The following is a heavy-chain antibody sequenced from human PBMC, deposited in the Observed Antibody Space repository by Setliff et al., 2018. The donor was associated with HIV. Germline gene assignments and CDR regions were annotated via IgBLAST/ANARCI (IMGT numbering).Heavy chain of an antibody. Sequence: GSLRLSCAASGFTFSNYAMSWVRQAPGEGLEWVSAILSTGERTFYADSVKGRFTISRDNSKNTVYLQMNSLRAEDTAEYYCAKELAASGLGYFDSWGRGILVTVS. J-gene: IGHJ4*02. D-gene: IGHD3-22*01. V-gene: IGHV3-23*01. CDR1: GFTFSNYA. CDR2: ILSTGERT. CDR3: AKELAASGLGYFDS.